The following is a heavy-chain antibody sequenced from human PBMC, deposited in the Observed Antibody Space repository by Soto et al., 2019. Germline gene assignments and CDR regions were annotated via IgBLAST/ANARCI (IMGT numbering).Heavy chain of an antibody. CDR3: ARTYYDFWSGYRYFDY. Sequence: SETLSLTCPVSGGSISSYYWSWIRQPAGKGLEWIGYIYNSGSTNYNPSLKSRVTISVDTSKNQFSLKLSSVTAADTAVYYCARTYYDFWSGYRYFDYWGQGTLVPVSS. CDR1: GGSISSYY. D-gene: IGHD3-3*01. CDR2: IYNSGST. V-gene: IGHV4-59*01. J-gene: IGHJ4*02.